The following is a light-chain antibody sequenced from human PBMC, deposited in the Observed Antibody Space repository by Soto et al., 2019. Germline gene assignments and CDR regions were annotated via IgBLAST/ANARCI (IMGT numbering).Light chain of an antibody. CDR2: GAS. CDR1: QSVSSN. V-gene: IGKV3-15*01. CDR3: QQYNNWPPGT. Sequence: EIVMTQSPATLSVSPGERATLSCRASQSVSSNLAWYQQKPGQAPRLLIYGASTRATGIPARFSGSGSGTEFTLTLSSLQSEDFAVYYYQQYNNWPPGTFGQGPKVEIK. J-gene: IGKJ1*01.